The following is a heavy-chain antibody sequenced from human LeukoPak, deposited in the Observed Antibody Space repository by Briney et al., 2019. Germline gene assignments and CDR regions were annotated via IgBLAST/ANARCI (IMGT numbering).Heavy chain of an antibody. D-gene: IGHD1-26*01. V-gene: IGHV4-4*02. CDR2: IYHSGST. CDR3: ASLRSWSPDYFDY. Sequence: SETLSLTCAVSGGSISSSNWWSWVRQPPGKGLEWIGEIYHSGSTNYNPSLKSRVTISVDKSKNRFSPKLSSVTAADTAVYYCASLRSWSPDYFDYWGQGTLVTVSS. CDR1: GGSISSSNW. J-gene: IGHJ4*02.